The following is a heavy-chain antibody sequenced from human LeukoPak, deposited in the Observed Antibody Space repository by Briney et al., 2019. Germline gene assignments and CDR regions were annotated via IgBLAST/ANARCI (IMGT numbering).Heavy chain of an antibody. D-gene: IGHD1-26*01. J-gene: IGHJ6*03. CDR1: GYSISSGYY. CDR2: IYYSGST. Sequence: SETLSLTCTVSGYSISSGYYWGWIRQPPGKGLEWIGSIYYSGSTYYNPSLKSRVTISVDTSKNQFSLKLSSVTAADTAVYYCARHFRMGGSYYPPKYYYYYYMDVWGKGTTVTISS. V-gene: IGHV4-38-2*02. CDR3: ARHFRMGGSYYPPKYYYYYYMDV.